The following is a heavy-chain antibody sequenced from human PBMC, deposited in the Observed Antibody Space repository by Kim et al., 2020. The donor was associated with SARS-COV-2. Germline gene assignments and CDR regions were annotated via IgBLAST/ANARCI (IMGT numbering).Heavy chain of an antibody. CDR3: ARVRARPPFDY. CDR1: GGSFSGYY. CDR2: INHSGST. Sequence: SETLSLTCAVYGGSFSGYYWSWIRQPPGKGLEWIGEINHSGSTNYNPSLKSRVTISVDTSKNQFSLKLSSVTAADTAVYYCARVRARPPFDYWGQGTLVTVSS. V-gene: IGHV4-34*01. J-gene: IGHJ4*02. D-gene: IGHD6-6*01.